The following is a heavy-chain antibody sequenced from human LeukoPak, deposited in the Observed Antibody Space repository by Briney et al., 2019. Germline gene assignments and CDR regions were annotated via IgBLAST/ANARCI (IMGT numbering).Heavy chain of an antibody. CDR3: AKEVLLGGYFDY. Sequence: GGSLRLSCAASGFTFSSYAMHWVRQAPGKGLEWVAVISYDGSNKYYADSVKGRFTISRDNSKNTLYLQMNSLRAEDTAVYYCAKEVLLGGYFDYWGQGTLVTVSS. V-gene: IGHV3-30-3*01. D-gene: IGHD3-22*01. CDR2: ISYDGSNK. J-gene: IGHJ4*02. CDR1: GFTFSSYA.